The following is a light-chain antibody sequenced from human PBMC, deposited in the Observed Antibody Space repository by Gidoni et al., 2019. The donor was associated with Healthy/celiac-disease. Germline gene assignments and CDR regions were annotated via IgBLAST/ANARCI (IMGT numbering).Light chain of an antibody. Sequence: DILMTHSPDSLAVSLGERATINCKSSQSLLYSSNAKNYLAWYQQKPGQPPKLLIYWASTRKSGVPDRFSGSGSGTDFTLTISSLQAEDVAVYYCQQYYSTPLTFGQGTKLEIK. CDR3: QQYYSTPLT. V-gene: IGKV4-1*01. CDR2: WAS. CDR1: QSLLYSSNAKNY. J-gene: IGKJ2*01.